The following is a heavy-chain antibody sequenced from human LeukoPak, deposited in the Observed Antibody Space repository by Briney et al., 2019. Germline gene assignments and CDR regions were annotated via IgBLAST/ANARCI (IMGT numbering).Heavy chain of an antibody. Sequence: GGSLRLSCAASGLTFSTSWMHWVRQAPGKGLVWVSRIKSDGSGTIYADSVKGRFTISRDNAKNSLYLQMNSLRAEDTAVYYCARDKVPAAMGRPPFDPWGQGTLVTVSS. CDR1: GLTFSTSW. CDR2: IKSDGSGT. CDR3: ARDKVPAAMGRPPFDP. J-gene: IGHJ5*02. V-gene: IGHV3-74*01. D-gene: IGHD2-2*01.